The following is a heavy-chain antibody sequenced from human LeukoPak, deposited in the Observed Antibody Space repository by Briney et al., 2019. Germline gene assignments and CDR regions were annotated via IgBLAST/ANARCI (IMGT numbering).Heavy chain of an antibody. J-gene: IGHJ4*02. D-gene: IGHD1-26*01. CDR2: IYHSGNT. V-gene: IGHV4-4*02. CDR1: GGSISSNNW. Sequence: PSETLSLTCAVSGGSISSNNWWSWVRQPPGKGLEWIGEIYHSGNTNYNPSLKSRVTISVDKSKNQFSLKLSSVTAADTAVYYCARKIWELPTYFGYWGQGTLVTVSS. CDR3: ARKIWELPTYFGY.